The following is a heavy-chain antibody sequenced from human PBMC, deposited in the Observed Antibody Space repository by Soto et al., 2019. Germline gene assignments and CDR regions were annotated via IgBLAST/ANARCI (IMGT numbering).Heavy chain of an antibody. CDR2: IYYSGST. D-gene: IGHD6-6*01. J-gene: IGHJ5*02. CDR3: ARVSSSIAARFNWFDP. Sequence: SETLSLTCTVSGGSISSYYWSWIRQPPGKGLEWIGYIYYSGSTNYNPSLKSRVTISVDTSKNQFSLKLSSVTAADTAVYYCARVSSSIAARFNWFDPWGQGTLVTVSS. V-gene: IGHV4-59*13. CDR1: GGSISSYY.